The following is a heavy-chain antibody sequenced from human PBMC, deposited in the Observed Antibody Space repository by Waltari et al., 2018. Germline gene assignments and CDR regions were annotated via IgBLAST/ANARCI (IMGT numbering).Heavy chain of an antibody. CDR1: GYTFNSYV. CDR2: INAGNGHT. V-gene: IGHV1-3*01. CDR3: ARDLCGDTTASFDC. D-gene: IGHD4-17*01. J-gene: IGHJ4*02. Sequence: QVQLVQSGAEVKEPGASVKVSCKASGYTFNSYVIHWVRQAPGQSLEWMGSINAGNGHTKYSQKFQGRVTITRDTSASTAYMELSSLRSEDTAVYYCARDLCGDTTASFDCWGQGALVTVSS.